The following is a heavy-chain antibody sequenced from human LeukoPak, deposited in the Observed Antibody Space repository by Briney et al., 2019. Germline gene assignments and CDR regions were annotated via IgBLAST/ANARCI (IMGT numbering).Heavy chain of an antibody. D-gene: IGHD3-22*01. CDR2: ISNDGSNK. CDR1: GFSSSDYG. CDR3: AKDHGHYYDSSGYPSLLDY. J-gene: IGHJ4*02. Sequence: GGSLRLSCAASGFSSSDYGMNWVRQAPGKGLEWVALISNDGSNKDYADSVKGRFTISKDNSKNTLYLQMNSLRAEDTAVYYCAKDHGHYYDSSGYPSLLDYWGQGTLVTVSS. V-gene: IGHV3-30*18.